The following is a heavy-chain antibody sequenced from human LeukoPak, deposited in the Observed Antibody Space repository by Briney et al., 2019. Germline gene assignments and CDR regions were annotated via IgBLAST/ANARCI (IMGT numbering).Heavy chain of an antibody. CDR3: ARGGIPTGPYYYFYYMDV. CDR1: GFTFSRNV. J-gene: IGHJ6*03. V-gene: IGHV3-30*01. Sequence: PGGSLRLSCAASGFTFSRNVMHWVRQAPGKGLEWVALISYDGNNKFYADSVKGRSTISRDNSRNTLYLQMNSLRGEDAAVYSCARGGIPTGPYYYFYYMDVWGKGTAATVFS. CDR2: ISYDGNNK. D-gene: IGHD3-10*01.